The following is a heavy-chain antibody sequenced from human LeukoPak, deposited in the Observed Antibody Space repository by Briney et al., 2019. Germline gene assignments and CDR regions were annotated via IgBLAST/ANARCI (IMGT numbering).Heavy chain of an antibody. CDR1: GFTFSDYY. CDR2: ISSSGSTI. D-gene: IGHD3-10*01. CDR3: ARDASDYYGSGSYCQFDY. V-gene: IGHV3-11*01. J-gene: IGHJ4*02. Sequence: GGSLRLSCAASGFTFSDYYMSWIRQAPGKGLEWVSYISSSGSTIYYADSVKGRFTISRDNAKNSLYLQMNSLRAEDTAVYYCARDASDYYGSGSYCQFDYWGQGTLVTVSS.